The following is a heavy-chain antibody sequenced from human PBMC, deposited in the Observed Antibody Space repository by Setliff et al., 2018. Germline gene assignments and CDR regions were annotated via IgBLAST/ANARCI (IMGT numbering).Heavy chain of an antibody. CDR3: ARTSSGRYFDL. V-gene: IGHV4-39*01. D-gene: IGHD3-9*01. Sequence: SETLSLTCTVSGASITNINYYWGLIRQPPGKGLEWIGSIFYSGRTFYNPSLKSRVTISVDTSKNQFSLTLSSVTAADTAVYYCARTSSGRYFDLWGQGTLVTVSS. CDR2: IFYSGRT. CDR1: GASITNINYY. J-gene: IGHJ5*02.